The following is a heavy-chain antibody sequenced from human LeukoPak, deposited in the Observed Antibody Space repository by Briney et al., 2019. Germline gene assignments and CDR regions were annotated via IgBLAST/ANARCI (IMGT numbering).Heavy chain of an antibody. CDR1: GFSFSTYT. CDR3: ASHFWNYYRIDC. V-gene: IGHV3-21*01. CDR2: ISGSGSYI. D-gene: IGHD3-3*02. Sequence: GGSLRLSCAASGFSFSTYTMNWARQAPGKGLEWVSSISGSGSYIYYADSVKGRFTISRDNAKNSLYLQMTSLRAEDTAIYYCASHFWNYYRIDCWGQGILVTVSS. J-gene: IGHJ4*02.